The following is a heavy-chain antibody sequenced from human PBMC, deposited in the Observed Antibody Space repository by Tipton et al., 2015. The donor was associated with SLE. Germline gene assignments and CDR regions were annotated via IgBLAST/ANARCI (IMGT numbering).Heavy chain of an antibody. Sequence: TLSLTCAVYGGSFSGYYWSWIRQPPGKGLEWIGEINHSGSTNYNPSLKSRVTISVDTSKNQFSLKLSSVTAADTAVYYCARMVRTNFPFDYWGQGTLVTVSS. CDR2: INHSGST. CDR3: ARMVRTNFPFDY. D-gene: IGHD5-18*01. V-gene: IGHV4-34*01. J-gene: IGHJ4*02. CDR1: GGSFSGYY.